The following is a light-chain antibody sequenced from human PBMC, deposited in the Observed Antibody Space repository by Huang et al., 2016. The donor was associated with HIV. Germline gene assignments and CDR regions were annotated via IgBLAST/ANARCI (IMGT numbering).Light chain of an antibody. J-gene: IGKJ2*01. CDR3: MHSTQHPYT. CDR2: EVS. Sequence: IVMTQTPLSLSVPPGQPASISCKSSQSLLHSDGHTYLYWYLQQPGQPPQLLIYEVSNLCSRVANRVSGTGAGTDFTVKISRVEAEDVGVYYCMHSTQHPYTFGQGTKLEIK. CDR1: QSLLHSDGHTY. V-gene: IGKV2D-29*01.